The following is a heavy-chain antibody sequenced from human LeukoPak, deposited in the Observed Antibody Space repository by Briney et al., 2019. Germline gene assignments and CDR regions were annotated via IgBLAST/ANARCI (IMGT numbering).Heavy chain of an antibody. CDR3: AIRGGETGYYNGDY. V-gene: IGHV1-69*13. Sequence: GASVKVSCKASGGTFSSYAISWVRQAPGQGLEWMGGIIPIFGTANYAQKFQGRVTITADESTSTAYMELSSLRSEDTAVYYCAIRGGETGYYNGDYWGQGTLVTVSS. CDR2: IIPIFGTA. J-gene: IGHJ4*02. D-gene: IGHD3-9*01. CDR1: GGTFSSYA.